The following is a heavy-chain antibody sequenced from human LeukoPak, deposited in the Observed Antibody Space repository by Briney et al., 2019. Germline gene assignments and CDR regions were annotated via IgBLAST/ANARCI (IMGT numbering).Heavy chain of an antibody. Sequence: PMASVNVSCKASGYTFTSYYMHWVRQAPGQGLEWMGIINPSGGSTSYAQKFQGRVTMTRDTSTSTGYMELSRQRAEDTAVYYCVKDNPLHCWGQGTLVTLSS. V-gene: IGHV1-46*01. CDR3: VKDNPLHC. D-gene: IGHD1-14*01. CDR2: INPSGGST. J-gene: IGHJ4*02. CDR1: GYTFTSYY.